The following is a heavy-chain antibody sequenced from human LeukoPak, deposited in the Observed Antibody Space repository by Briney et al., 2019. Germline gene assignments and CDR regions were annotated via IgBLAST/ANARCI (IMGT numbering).Heavy chain of an antibody. D-gene: IGHD2-15*01. CDR1: GGSISSSSYY. J-gene: IGHJ4*02. CDR2: IYYSGST. Sequence: NSSETLSLTCTVSGGSISSSSYYWGWIRQPPGKGLEWIGSIYYSGSTSYNPSLKSRVTISVDTTKNQFSLKLSSVTAADTAVYYCARHESIVVVVAARGFDYWGQGTLVTVSS. CDR3: ARHESIVVVVAARGFDY. V-gene: IGHV4-39*01.